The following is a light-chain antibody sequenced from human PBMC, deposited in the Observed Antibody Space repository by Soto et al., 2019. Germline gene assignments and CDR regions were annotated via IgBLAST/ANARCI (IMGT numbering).Light chain of an antibody. CDR2: DAS. Sequence: EVVLTQSPATLSLSPGEKGILSCRASQDINTYLGWYQQKPGQPPRLLIYDASNRASGIPARFSGSGSGTDFTLTIDTLESEDFAIYYCQHRYNWPLTFGAGTKVDI. CDR3: QHRYNWPLT. CDR1: QDINTY. J-gene: IGKJ4*01. V-gene: IGKV3-11*01.